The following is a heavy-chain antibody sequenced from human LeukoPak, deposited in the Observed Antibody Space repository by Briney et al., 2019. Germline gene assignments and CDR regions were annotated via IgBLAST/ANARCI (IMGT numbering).Heavy chain of an antibody. CDR3: GSGIAATFELYSDY. V-gene: IGHV1-18*01. D-gene: IGHD2-15*01. CDR1: GYTFTKYG. CDR2: ISCYNGNT. Sequence: GASVKVSCKASGYTFTKYGITWVRQAPGQGPEWVGWISCYNGNTNYAQKFQGRVTMTTDTSTSTAYMELRSLRSDDTALYYCGSGIAATFELYSDYWGQGTLVTVSS. J-gene: IGHJ4*02.